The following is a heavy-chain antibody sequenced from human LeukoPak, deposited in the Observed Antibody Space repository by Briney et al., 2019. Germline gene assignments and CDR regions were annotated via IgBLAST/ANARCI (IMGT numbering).Heavy chain of an antibody. V-gene: IGHV3-53*01. CDR1: GFTVSSNY. CDR2: IYTGGST. CDR3: ARGRPHGNDY. D-gene: IGHD4-23*01. Sequence: GGSLRLSCAASGFTVSSNYMSWVRQAPGKGLEWVSVIYTGGSTYYAGSVKGRFTISRDNSKNTLYLQMNSLRVEDTAVYYCARGRPHGNDYWGQGTLVTVSS. J-gene: IGHJ4*02.